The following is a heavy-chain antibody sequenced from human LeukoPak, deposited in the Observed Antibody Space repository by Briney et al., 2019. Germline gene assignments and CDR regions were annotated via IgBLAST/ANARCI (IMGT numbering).Heavy chain of an antibody. Sequence: AGTLRLSCAASRFTFSSHWMSWVRQPPGKGLEWVTHINQDGSENYYVDSVKGRFTISRDNAQNSLYLQMNSLRAEDTAVYYCAKEGWFGELVSRAFDSWGQGRMVTVSS. CDR1: RFTFSSHW. CDR3: AKEGWFGELVSRAFDS. V-gene: IGHV3-7*01. J-gene: IGHJ3*02. D-gene: IGHD3-10*01. CDR2: INQDGSEN.